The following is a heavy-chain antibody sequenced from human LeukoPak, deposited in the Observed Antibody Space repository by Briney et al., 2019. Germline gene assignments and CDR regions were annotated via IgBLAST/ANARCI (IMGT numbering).Heavy chain of an antibody. CDR3: VKDREVRAPYYFDY. CDR2: ISGSGGGT. CDR1: GITLSNYA. Sequence: TGGSLRLSCAVSGITLSNYAMSWVRQAPGKGLEWVAGISGSGGGTHYADSVKGRFTISRDNPKNTLYLQMNSLRADDTAVYYCVKDREVRAPYYFDYWGQGTLVTVSS. J-gene: IGHJ4*02. D-gene: IGHD3-10*01. V-gene: IGHV3-23*01.